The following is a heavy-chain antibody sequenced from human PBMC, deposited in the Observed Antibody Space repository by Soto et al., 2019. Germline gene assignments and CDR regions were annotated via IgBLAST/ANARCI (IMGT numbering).Heavy chain of an antibody. CDR2: IIPIFGTA. J-gene: IGHJ6*02. V-gene: IGHV1-69*13. CDR1: GGTFSSYA. CDR3: ARGGIRIVVVTAIPDGMDV. D-gene: IGHD2-21*02. Sequence: SVKVSCKASGGTFSSYAISWVRLAPGQGLEWMGGIIPIFGTANYAQKFQGRVTITADESTSTAYMELSSLRSEDTAVYYCARGGIRIVVVTAIPDGMDVWGQGTTVTVSS.